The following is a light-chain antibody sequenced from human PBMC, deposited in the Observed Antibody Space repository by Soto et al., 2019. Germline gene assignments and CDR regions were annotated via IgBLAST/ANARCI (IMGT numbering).Light chain of an antibody. J-gene: IGKJ3*01. CDR2: AAS. Sequence: DIQMTQSPSSVSASVGDRVTITCRESQDITTWLAWYQQKPGKAPKLLIYAASNLQSGVPSRFSGSASGTDFTLTISSLQPEDFATYHCQQANFFPPTFGPGTKVYIK. CDR3: QQANFFPPT. CDR1: QDITTW. V-gene: IGKV1D-12*01.